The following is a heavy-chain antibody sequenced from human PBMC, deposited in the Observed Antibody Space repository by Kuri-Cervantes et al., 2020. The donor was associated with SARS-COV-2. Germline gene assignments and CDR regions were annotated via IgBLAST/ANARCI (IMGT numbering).Heavy chain of an antibody. CDR1: GFTFSSYA. Sequence: LSLTCAASGFTFSSYAMSWVRQAPGKGLEWVSTISGSGGNTYYADSVKGRFTISRDNSKNTLYLQMDSLRPDDTAVYYCAKDPHGIVVVVAAIDQWGQGTLVTVSS. J-gene: IGHJ4*02. CDR2: ISGSGGNT. V-gene: IGHV3-23*01. CDR3: AKDPHGIVVVVAAIDQ. D-gene: IGHD2-15*01.